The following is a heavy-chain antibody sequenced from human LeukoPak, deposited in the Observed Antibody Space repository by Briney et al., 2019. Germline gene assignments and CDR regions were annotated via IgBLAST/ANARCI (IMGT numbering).Heavy chain of an antibody. CDR3: ARNRITMVRGVINWFDP. D-gene: IGHD3-10*01. J-gene: IGHJ5*02. Sequence: ASVTVSCKASGYTFTSYYMHWVRQAPGQGLEWMGIINPSGGSTSYAQKFQGRVTMTRDTSTSTVYMELSSLRSEDTAVYYCARNRITMVRGVINWFDPWGLGTLVTVSS. V-gene: IGHV1-46*01. CDR2: INPSGGST. CDR1: GYTFTSYY.